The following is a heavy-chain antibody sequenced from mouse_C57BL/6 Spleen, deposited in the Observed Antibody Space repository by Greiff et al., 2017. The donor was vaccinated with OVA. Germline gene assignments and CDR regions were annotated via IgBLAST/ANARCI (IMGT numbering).Heavy chain of an antibody. J-gene: IGHJ2*01. Sequence: QVQLQQPGAELVKPGASVKLSCKASGYTFTSYWMHWVKQRPGQGLEWIGMIHPNSGSTNYNEKFKSKATLTVDNSSSTAYMQLSSLTSEDSAVYYCARSATVVTPFDYWGQGTTLTVSS. CDR2: IHPNSGST. D-gene: IGHD1-1*01. V-gene: IGHV1-64*01. CDR3: ARSATVVTPFDY. CDR1: GYTFTSYW.